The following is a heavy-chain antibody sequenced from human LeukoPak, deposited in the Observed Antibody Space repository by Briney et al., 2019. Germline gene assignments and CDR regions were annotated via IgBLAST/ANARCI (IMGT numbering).Heavy chain of an antibody. Sequence: GGSLRLSCAASGFTPSDHYMSWIRQAPGKGLEWVSYISSSGTTIYYADSVKGRFTISRDSAKNSLYLQMNSLRAEDTAVYYCQGTKGDTFDIWGQGTMVTASS. J-gene: IGHJ3*02. V-gene: IGHV3-11*04. D-gene: IGHD1-1*01. CDR3: QGTKGDTFDI. CDR1: GFTPSDHY. CDR2: ISSSGTTI.